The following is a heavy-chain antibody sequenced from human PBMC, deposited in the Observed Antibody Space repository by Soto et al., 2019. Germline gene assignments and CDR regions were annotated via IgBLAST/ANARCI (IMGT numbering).Heavy chain of an antibody. Sequence: QVRLQESGPGLVKPSQTLSFTCTVSGGSISSGDYFWSWVRQPPGKGLEWIGYIYYTGSTSYNPSLKSRITMSVDTSKNQFSLKVSSVTAADTAVYFCARDDGYYRLYDYWGQGTLVTVSS. V-gene: IGHV4-30-4*01. J-gene: IGHJ4*02. CDR3: ARDDGYYRLYDY. D-gene: IGHD3-3*01. CDR2: IYYTGST. CDR1: GGSISSGDYF.